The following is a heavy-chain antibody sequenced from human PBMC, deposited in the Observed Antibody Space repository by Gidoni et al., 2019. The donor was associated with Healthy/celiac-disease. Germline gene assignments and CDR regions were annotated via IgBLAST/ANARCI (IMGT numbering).Heavy chain of an antibody. Sequence: EVQLVESGGGLVKPGGSLRLSCAASGSTFSSYSMSWVSQAPGNGLEWVSSIRSSSSYIYYADSVKGRFTISRDNAKNSLYLQMNSLRAEDTAVYYCARDDLWSGYYTPEYDYYYGRDVWGQGTTVTVSS. V-gene: IGHV3-21*01. J-gene: IGHJ6*02. CDR1: GSTFSSYS. CDR3: ARDDLWSGYYTPEYDYYYGRDV. D-gene: IGHD3-3*01. CDR2: IRSSSSYI.